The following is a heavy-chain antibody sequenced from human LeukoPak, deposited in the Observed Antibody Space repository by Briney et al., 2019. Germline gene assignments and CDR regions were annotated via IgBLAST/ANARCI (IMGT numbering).Heavy chain of an antibody. Sequence: PSETLSLTCSVSGGSFSTSSWSWIRQSAGKGLEWIGYIYYSGDTNYNPSLKSRVTMSIDTSKDRFSLKLSSVTAADTAVFYCARASDYYYFDYWGQGTLVTVSS. CDR3: ARASDYYYFDY. V-gene: IGHV4-59*01. CDR1: GGSFSTSS. J-gene: IGHJ4*02. CDR2: IYYSGDT. D-gene: IGHD3-22*01.